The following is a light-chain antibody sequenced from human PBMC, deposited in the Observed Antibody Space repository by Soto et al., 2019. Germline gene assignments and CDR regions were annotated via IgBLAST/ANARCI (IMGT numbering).Light chain of an antibody. Sequence: EIVMTQSPATLSVSPGERATLSCRASQSVSSNLAWYQQKPGQAPRLLIYGASTRATGIPARFSGSGSGAEFILTISSLQSEDFAVYYCQQYGSSPRTFGQGTKVDIK. CDR1: QSVSSN. J-gene: IGKJ1*01. CDR3: QQYGSSPRT. V-gene: IGKV3-15*01. CDR2: GAS.